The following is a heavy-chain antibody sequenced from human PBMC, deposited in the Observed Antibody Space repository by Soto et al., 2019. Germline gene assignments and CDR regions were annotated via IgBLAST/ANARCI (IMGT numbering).Heavy chain of an antibody. J-gene: IGHJ5*02. Sequence: PSETLAVACTVSGASISVFYWSLIRKSAGKGLEWIGRIYATGTTDYNPSLKSRVMMSVDTSKKQFSLKLRSVTAADTAVYYCVRDGTKTLRDWFDHWGQGISVTVSS. CDR2: IYATGTT. CDR1: GASISVFY. D-gene: IGHD1-1*01. CDR3: VRDGTKTLRDWFDH. V-gene: IGHV4-4*07.